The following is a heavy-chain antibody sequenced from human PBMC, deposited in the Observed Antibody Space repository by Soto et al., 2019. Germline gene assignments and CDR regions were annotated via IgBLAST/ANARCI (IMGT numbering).Heavy chain of an antibody. Sequence: QVPLVQSGPEVKKPGASVKVSCKASGYSFSDYGVTWVRQAPGQGLQWMGLISAYNDDRNYAQNFQDRITMTTDTSPSTAYVELRSLRSDYAAVYFCGRARSAAMVTSDYWGQGTLVTVSS. CDR2: ISAYNDDR. CDR3: GRARSAAMVTSDY. V-gene: IGHV1-18*01. D-gene: IGHD5-18*01. J-gene: IGHJ4*02. CDR1: GYSFSDYG.